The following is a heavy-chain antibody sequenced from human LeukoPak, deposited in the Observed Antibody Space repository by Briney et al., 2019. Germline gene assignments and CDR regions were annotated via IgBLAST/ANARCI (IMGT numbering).Heavy chain of an antibody. Sequence: GGSLRLSCAASGFTFSSYAMPWVRQAPGKGLEWVAVISYDGSNKYYADSVKGRFTISRDNFKNTLYLQMNSLRAEDTAVYYCARVNYDFWSGYPGVGYFDYWGQGTLVTVSS. D-gene: IGHD3-3*01. CDR1: GFTFSSYA. CDR3: ARVNYDFWSGYPGVGYFDY. CDR2: ISYDGSNK. J-gene: IGHJ4*02. V-gene: IGHV3-30*01.